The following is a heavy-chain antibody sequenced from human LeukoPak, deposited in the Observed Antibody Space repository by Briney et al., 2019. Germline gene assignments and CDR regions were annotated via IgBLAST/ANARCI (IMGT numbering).Heavy chain of an antibody. J-gene: IGHJ4*02. D-gene: IGHD6-6*01. CDR3: AKDRLWSSSYSGYFDY. Sequence: GGSLRLSCAATGSTFSTYWMSWVRQAPGRGLEWVANINQDGSGTFYVDSVKGRFTISRDNSKNTLYLQMNSLRAEDTAVYYCAKDRLWSSSYSGYFDYWGQGTLVTVSS. CDR1: GSTFSTYW. CDR2: INQDGSGT. V-gene: IGHV3-7*03.